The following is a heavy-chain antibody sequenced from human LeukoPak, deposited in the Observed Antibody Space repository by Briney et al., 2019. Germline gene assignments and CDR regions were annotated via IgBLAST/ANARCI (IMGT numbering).Heavy chain of an antibody. CDR3: AKDGLQSSEWSPPLNS. D-gene: IGHD3-3*01. CDR1: GFTLNMYS. J-gene: IGHJ4*02. CDR2: ISGHAGST. V-gene: IGHV3-23*01. Sequence: GGSLRLSCAISGFTLNMYSMSWVRQAPGKGLEWVSLISGHAGSTQYADSVEGRFTISRDIRKNTLYLQRYSLRAEDTATYYCAKDGLQSSEWSPPLNSWGQGTLVTVSA.